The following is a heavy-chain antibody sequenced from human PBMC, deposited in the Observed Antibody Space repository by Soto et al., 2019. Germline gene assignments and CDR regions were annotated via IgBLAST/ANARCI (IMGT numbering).Heavy chain of an antibody. CDR1: GFTFRSYA. J-gene: IGHJ6*02. Sequence: PGGSLRLSCAASGFTFRSYAMHWVRQAPGKGLEWVAVISYDGSNKYYADSVKGRFTISRDNSKNTLYLQMNSLRAEDTAVYYCARDTYGMDVWGQGTTVTVSS. V-gene: IGHV3-30-3*01. CDR3: ARDTYGMDV. CDR2: ISYDGSNK.